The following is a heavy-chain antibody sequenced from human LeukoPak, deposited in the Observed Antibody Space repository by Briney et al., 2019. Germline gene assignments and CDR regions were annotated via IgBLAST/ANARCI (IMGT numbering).Heavy chain of an antibody. CDR1: GYTFTSYD. V-gene: IGHV1-18*01. D-gene: IGHD6-19*01. CDR2: ISTYNDNT. Sequence: GASVKVSCKASGYTFTSYDISWVRQAPGQGLEWMGWISTYNDNTHYAQKLQGRVTMTRDTSTSTVYMELSSLRSEDTAVYYCAREDLGVIAVAGTGIDYWGQGTLVTVSS. CDR3: AREDLGVIAVAGTGIDY. J-gene: IGHJ4*02.